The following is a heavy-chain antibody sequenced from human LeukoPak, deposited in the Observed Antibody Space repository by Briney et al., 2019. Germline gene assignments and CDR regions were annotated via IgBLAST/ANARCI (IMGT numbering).Heavy chain of an antibody. CDR1: GGSISSGDYY. Sequence: SETLSLTCTVSGGSISSGDYYWSWIRQPPGKGLEWIGYIYYSGSTYYNPSLKSRVTVSVDMSKNQFSLQLSSVTAADTAVYYCARAPRTGAWDMITFGGVIVHGDAFDFWGQGTMVTVSS. V-gene: IGHV4-30-4*01. CDR2: IYYSGST. CDR3: ARAPRTGAWDMITFGGVIVHGDAFDF. D-gene: IGHD3-16*02. J-gene: IGHJ3*01.